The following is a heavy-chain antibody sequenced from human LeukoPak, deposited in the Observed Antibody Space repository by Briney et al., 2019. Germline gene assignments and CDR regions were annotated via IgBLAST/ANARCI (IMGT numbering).Heavy chain of an antibody. CDR2: IKQDGSEK. V-gene: IGHV3-7*04. Sequence: GGSLRLSCAASGFTFSSYWMSWVRLAPGKGLEWVAQIKQDGSEKYYVDSVKGRFTISRDNAKNSLYLQMNSLRAEDTAVYYCARDTIATVFDHWGQGTLVTVSS. D-gene: IGHD2-21*01. J-gene: IGHJ4*02. CDR3: ARDTIATVFDH. CDR1: GFTFSSYW.